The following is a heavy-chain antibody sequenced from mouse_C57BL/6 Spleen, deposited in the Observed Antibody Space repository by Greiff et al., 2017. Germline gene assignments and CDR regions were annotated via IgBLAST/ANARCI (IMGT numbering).Heavy chain of an antibody. Sequence: QVQLQQSGAELVRPGTSVKMSCKASGYTFTNYWIGWVKQRPGHGLEWIGDIYPGGGYTNYNEKFKGKATLTADKSSSTAYMQFSGLTSEDSAIYYCASGGDYDPYAYWGQGTLVTVSA. CDR2: IYPGGGYT. CDR1: GYTFTNYW. D-gene: IGHD2-4*01. CDR3: ASGGDYDPYAY. J-gene: IGHJ3*01. V-gene: IGHV1-63*01.